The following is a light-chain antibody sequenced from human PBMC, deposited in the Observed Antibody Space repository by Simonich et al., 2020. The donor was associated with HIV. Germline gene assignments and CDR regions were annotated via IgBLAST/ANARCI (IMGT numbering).Light chain of an antibody. Sequence: EILMTQSPATLSVSPGERATLSCRASTGVSSNLAWYQQTTGQAPRLLIYGASTRATGIPVRCSGSVSGTEVTLTISSKQSEDFAVYCCQQYNNWLTFGGGTKVEIK. V-gene: IGKV3-15*01. CDR2: GAS. J-gene: IGKJ4*01. CDR1: TGVSSN. CDR3: QQYNNWLT.